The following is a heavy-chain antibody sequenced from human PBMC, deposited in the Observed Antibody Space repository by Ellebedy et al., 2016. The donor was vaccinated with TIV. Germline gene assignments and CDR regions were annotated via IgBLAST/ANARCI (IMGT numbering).Heavy chain of an antibody. CDR1: GFTFSSYA. CDR3: ARDRYDFWSGYYGHSLDY. J-gene: IGHJ4*02. D-gene: IGHD3-3*01. Sequence: GGSLRLXCAASGFTFSSYAMHWVRQAPGKGLEWVAVISYDGSNKYYADSVKGRFTISRDNSKNTLCLQMNSLRAEDTAVYYCARDRYDFWSGYYGHSLDYWGQGTLVTVSS. V-gene: IGHV3-30-3*01. CDR2: ISYDGSNK.